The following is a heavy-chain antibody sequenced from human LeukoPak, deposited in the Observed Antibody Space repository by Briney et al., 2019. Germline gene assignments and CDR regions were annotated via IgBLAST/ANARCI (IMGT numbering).Heavy chain of an antibody. D-gene: IGHD3-10*01. CDR1: GGSISSYY. CDR2: IYYSGST. Sequence: PSETLSLTCTVSGGSISSYYWSWIRQPPGKGLEWIGYIYYSGSTNYNPSLKSRVTISVDTSKNQFSLKLSSVTAADTAVYYCARGDYSSGNYYKSYYYYMDVWGKGTTVTVSS. J-gene: IGHJ6*03. V-gene: IGHV4-59*01. CDR3: ARGDYSSGNYYKSYYYYMDV.